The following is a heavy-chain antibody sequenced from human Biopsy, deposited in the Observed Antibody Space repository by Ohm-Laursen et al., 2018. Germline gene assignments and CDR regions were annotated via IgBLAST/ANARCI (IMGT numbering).Heavy chain of an antibody. CDR2: IYYSGST. V-gene: IGHV4-59*08. J-gene: IGHJ4*02. D-gene: IGHD3-16*01. CDR3: ARRDYRNGFKFDF. CDR1: GGSISSDY. Sequence: GTLSLTCPVSGGSISSDYWSWIRQTPGKGLEWIGYIYYSGSTNYNPSLKSRVIMSVDTSKNQFSLRLSSVTAADTAVYYCARRDYRNGFKFDFWGQGTLVTVSS.